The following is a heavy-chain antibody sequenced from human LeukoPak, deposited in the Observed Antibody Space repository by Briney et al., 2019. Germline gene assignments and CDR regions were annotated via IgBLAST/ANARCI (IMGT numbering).Heavy chain of an antibody. D-gene: IGHD6-19*01. Sequence: ASVKVSCKASGYTFNSYYMHWVRQAPGQGLEWMGIINPSGGSTSYAQKFQGRVTMTRDTSTSTVYMELSSLRSEDTAVYYCARSSGGYYFDYWGQGTLVTVSS. CDR2: INPSGGST. V-gene: IGHV1-46*02. CDR3: ARSSGGYYFDY. CDR1: GYTFNSYY. J-gene: IGHJ4*02.